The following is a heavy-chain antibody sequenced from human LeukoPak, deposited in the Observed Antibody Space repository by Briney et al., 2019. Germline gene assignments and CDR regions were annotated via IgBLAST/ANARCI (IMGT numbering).Heavy chain of an antibody. V-gene: IGHV3-48*01. Sequence: GGSLRLSCAASGFTFSHYGMHWVRQAPGKGLEWVSYISLSSSSMYYADSLKGRFTISRDNAKNSLYLQMNSLRAEDTAVYYCARDLGQYYDTSDNWFDPWGQGTLVTVSS. D-gene: IGHD3-22*01. CDR2: ISLSSSSM. CDR1: GFTFSHYG. J-gene: IGHJ5*02. CDR3: ARDLGQYYDTSDNWFDP.